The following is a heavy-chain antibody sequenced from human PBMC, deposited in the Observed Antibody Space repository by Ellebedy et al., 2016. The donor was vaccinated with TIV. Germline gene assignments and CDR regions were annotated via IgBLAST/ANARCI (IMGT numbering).Heavy chain of an antibody. J-gene: IGHJ6*02. V-gene: IGHV1-69*10. CDR3: ASGRTTISTWHYYGLDV. CDR1: GVTFKKYA. D-gene: IGHD4-11*01. Sequence: AASVKVSCKASGVTFKKYAISWVRQAPGQGLEWMGGIIPILGKANYAQKFQGRVTITADESTSTAYMELSSLRSEDTAVYYCASGRTTISTWHYYGLDVWGQGTTVTVSS. CDR2: IIPILGKA.